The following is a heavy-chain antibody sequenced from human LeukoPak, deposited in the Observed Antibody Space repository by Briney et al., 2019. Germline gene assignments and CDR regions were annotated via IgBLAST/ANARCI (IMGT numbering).Heavy chain of an antibody. CDR3: ARGYYAGFDY. CDR1: GYTFTSYY. CDR2: INPGGGGT. J-gene: IGHJ4*02. D-gene: IGHD3-10*01. Sequence: ASVKVSCKASGYTFTSYYMHWVRQAPGQGLEWMGTINPGGGGTSYAQKFQGRVTMTRDTSTSTVYMELSSLRSEDTAVFYCARGYYAGFDYWGQGTLVTVSS. V-gene: IGHV1-46*01.